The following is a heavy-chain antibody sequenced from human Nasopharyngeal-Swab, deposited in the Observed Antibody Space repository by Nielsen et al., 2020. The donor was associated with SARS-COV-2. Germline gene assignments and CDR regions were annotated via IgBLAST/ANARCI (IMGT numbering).Heavy chain of an antibody. CDR1: GFTFSSYA. V-gene: IGHV3-30-3*01. D-gene: IGHD1-26*01. CDR2: IPYDGSNK. CDR3: ARGYSGSYYSPFDY. J-gene: IGHJ4*02. Sequence: GGSLRLSCAASGFTFSSYAMHWVRQAPGKGLEWVAVIPYDGSNKYYADSVKGRFTISRDNSKNTLYLQMNSLRAEDTAVYYCARGYSGSYYSPFDYWGQGTLVTVSS.